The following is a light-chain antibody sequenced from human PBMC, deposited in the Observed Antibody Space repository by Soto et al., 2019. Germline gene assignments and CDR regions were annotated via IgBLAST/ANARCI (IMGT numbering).Light chain of an antibody. Sequence: EIVMTQSPATLSVCPGKRATLSCRASQSVSSNLAWYQQKPGQAPSLLIYGAATRATGISARLSGSGSGTEFTLTISSLQSADFAVYYCQQYSDYSPGTFGQGTKVDIK. J-gene: IGKJ1*01. CDR3: QQYSDYSPGT. CDR2: GAA. V-gene: IGKV3-15*01. CDR1: QSVSSN.